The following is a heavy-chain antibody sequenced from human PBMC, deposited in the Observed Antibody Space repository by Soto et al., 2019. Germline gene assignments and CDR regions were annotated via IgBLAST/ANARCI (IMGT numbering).Heavy chain of an antibody. J-gene: IGHJ6*02. V-gene: IGHV4-59*12. CDR1: GGSISSYY. CDR3: ARSLRIVYDRGYYYYGIYV. D-gene: IGHD3-9*01. Sequence: SETLSLTCTGSGGSISSYYWSWIRQPPGKGLEWIGYIYYSGSTNYNPSLKSRVTISVDTSKNQFSLKLSSVTAADTAVYYCARSLRIVYDRGYYYYGIYVRGQRTTVPVS. CDR2: IYYSGST.